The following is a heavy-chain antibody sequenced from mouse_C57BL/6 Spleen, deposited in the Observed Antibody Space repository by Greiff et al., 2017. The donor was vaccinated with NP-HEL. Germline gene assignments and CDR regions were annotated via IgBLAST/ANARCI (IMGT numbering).Heavy chain of an antibody. CDR2: IYPGDGDT. D-gene: IGHD2-5*01. CDR3: ARWRLDSNPFDY. J-gene: IGHJ2*01. CDR1: GYAFSSSW. V-gene: IGHV1-82*01. Sequence: VQLQESGPELVKPGASVKISCKASGYAFSSSWMNWVKQRPGKGLEWIGRIYPGDGDTNYNGKFKGKATLTVDKSSSTAYMQLSSLTSEYSAVYFCARWRLDSNPFDYWGQGTTLTVSS.